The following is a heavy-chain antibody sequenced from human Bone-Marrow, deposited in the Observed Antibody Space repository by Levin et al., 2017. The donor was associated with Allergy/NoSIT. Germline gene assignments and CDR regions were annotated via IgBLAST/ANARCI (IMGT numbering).Heavy chain of an antibody. CDR1: GFTFSSYW. Sequence: GESLKISCAASGFTFSSYWMHWVRQAPGKGLVWVSRINSDGSSTSYADSVKGRFTISRDNAKNTLYLQMNSLRAEDTAVYYCARVHDYVWGSYRLWGQGTLVTVSS. CDR2: INSDGSST. D-gene: IGHD3-16*02. J-gene: IGHJ4*02. V-gene: IGHV3-74*01. CDR3: ARVHDYVWGSYRL.